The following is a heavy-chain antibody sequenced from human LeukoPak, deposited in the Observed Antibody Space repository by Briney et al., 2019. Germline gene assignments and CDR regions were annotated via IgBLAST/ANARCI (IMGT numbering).Heavy chain of an antibody. D-gene: IGHD4-17*01. J-gene: IGHJ3*02. Sequence: PSETLSLTCTVSGGSISSSSYYWGWIRQPPGKGLEWIGSIYYSGSTYYNPSLKSRVTISVDTSKNQFSLKLSSVTAADTAVYYCARVGTVTTLRKAIPHAFDIWGQGTMVTVSS. CDR2: IYYSGST. CDR3: ARVGTVTTLRKAIPHAFDI. V-gene: IGHV4-39*07. CDR1: GGSISSSSYY.